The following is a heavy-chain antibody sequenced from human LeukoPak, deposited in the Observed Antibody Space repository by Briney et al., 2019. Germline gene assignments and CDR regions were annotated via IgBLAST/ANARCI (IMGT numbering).Heavy chain of an antibody. Sequence: GGSLRLSCAASGFTFSSYGMHWVRQAPGKGLEWVAFIRYDGSNKYYADSVKGRFTISRDNSKNTLYLQMNSLRAEDTAVYYCAKDGYSRSYYFDYWSQGTLVTVSS. CDR1: GFTFSSYG. CDR3: AKDGYSRSYYFDY. J-gene: IGHJ4*02. CDR2: IRYDGSNK. D-gene: IGHD5-18*01. V-gene: IGHV3-30*02.